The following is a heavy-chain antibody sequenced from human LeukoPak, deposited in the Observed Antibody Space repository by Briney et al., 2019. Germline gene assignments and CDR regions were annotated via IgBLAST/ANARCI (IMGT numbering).Heavy chain of an antibody. J-gene: IGHJ4*02. CDR1: GGSFSGYY. Sequence: SETLSLTCAVYGGSFSGYYWSWIRQPPGKGLEWIGEINHSGSTNYNPSLKSRVTISVDTSKNQFSLKLSSVTAADTAVYYCSSSSQNFDYWGQGTLVTVFS. D-gene: IGHD6-6*01. CDR3: SSSSQNFDY. V-gene: IGHV4-34*01. CDR2: INHSGST.